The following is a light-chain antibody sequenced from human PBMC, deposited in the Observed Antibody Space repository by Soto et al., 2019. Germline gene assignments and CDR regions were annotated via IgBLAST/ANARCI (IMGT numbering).Light chain of an antibody. CDR1: QSVSSSY. J-gene: IGKJ2*01. CDR3: QQYDSPPLYI. V-gene: IGKV3-20*01. Sequence: EIVLTQSPGTLSLSPGERATLFCRASQSVSSSYLAWYQQKSGQAPRLLISAASNRATGIPDRFSGSGSGTDFTLTISRLEPEDFAVYYCQQYDSPPLYIFGQGTKLEIK. CDR2: AAS.